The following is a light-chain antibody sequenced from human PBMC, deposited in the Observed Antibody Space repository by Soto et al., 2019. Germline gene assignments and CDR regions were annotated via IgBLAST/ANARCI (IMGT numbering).Light chain of an antibody. J-gene: IGLJ2*01. CDR1: NIGSKS. CDR3: QVWDSITYHVV. V-gene: IGLV3-21*04. CDR2: YDV. Sequence: SYELTQPPSVSVAPGKKARMTCGGDNIGSKSVHWYQQKPGQAPVLVIYYDVDRPSGIPERFSGSKSGNTATLTISRAEAADEADYYCQVWDSITYHVVFGGGTKLTVL.